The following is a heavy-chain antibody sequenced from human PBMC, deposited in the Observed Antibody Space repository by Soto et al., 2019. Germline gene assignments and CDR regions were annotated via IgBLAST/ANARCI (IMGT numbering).Heavy chain of an antibody. CDR3: ARDVGGYSYGPLGY. V-gene: IGHV4-31*03. CDR1: GGSISXGGYY. D-gene: IGHD5-18*01. J-gene: IGHJ4*02. Sequence: QXQLXESGPGLVKPSQTLSLTCTVSGGSISXGGYYWSWIRQHPGKGLEWIGYIYYSGSTYYNPSLKSRVTISVDTSKNQFSLKLSSVTAADTAVYYCARDVGGYSYGPLGYWGQGNLVTVSS. CDR2: IYYSGST.